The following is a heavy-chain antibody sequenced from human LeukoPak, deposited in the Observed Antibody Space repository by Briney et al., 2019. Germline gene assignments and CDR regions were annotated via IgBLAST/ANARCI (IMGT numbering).Heavy chain of an antibody. J-gene: IGHJ5*02. CDR3: AKDPKARITAMAGLDP. D-gene: IGHD5-18*01. CDR1: GFTFSIYG. V-gene: IGHV3-30*02. CDR2: KRYDGSKK. Sequence: GGSLRLSCAASGFTFSIYGMHWVRQAPGKALEWVAFKRYDGSKKYYADSVKGRFTISRDNSKNTLYLQMNSLRAEDTAVYYCAKDPKARITAMAGLDPWGQGTLVTVSS.